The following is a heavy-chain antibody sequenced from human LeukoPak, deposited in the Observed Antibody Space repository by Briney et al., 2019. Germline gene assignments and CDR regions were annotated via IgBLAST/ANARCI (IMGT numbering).Heavy chain of an antibody. CDR3: ARHGTISSESYFDY. J-gene: IGHJ4*02. CDR1: GGSVSSYY. V-gene: IGHV4-59*08. D-gene: IGHD1-14*01. Sequence: SETLSLTCSVSGGSVSSYYWSWIRQSPGKGLEWIGYIHNSGRTNYNPSLKSRVTGFVDTSKNQVSLRLSSVTAADTAVYYCARHGTISSESYFDYWGQGAMHSVSS. CDR2: IHNSGRT.